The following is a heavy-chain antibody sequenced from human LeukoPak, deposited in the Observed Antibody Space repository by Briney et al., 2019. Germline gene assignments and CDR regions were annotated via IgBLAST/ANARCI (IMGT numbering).Heavy chain of an antibody. CDR3: AKATRASGTTRY. V-gene: IGHV3-23*01. D-gene: IGHD1-1*01. CDR1: GFTFSSYG. CDR2: ISGSGGST. Sequence: PGGTLRLSCAASGFTFSSYGMSWVRQAPGKGLEWVSAISGSGGSTYYADSVKGRLTISRDNSKNTLYLQMNSLRAEDTAVYYCAKATRASGTTRYWGQGTLVTVSS. J-gene: IGHJ4*02.